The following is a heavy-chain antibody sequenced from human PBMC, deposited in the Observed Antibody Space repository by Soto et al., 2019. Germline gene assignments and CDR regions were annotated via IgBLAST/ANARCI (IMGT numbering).Heavy chain of an antibody. CDR2: IYWDDAK. D-gene: IGHD3-16*01. J-gene: IGHJ4*02. CDR3: AHKGGGDRILDY. V-gene: IGHV2-5*02. CDR1: GFSLSNSGVG. Sequence: HIPLKKSGHTLVKLTQTLTLTCTSPGFSLSNSGVGVGWIRQPPGKAPEWLAVIYWDDAKEYSPSLKSRLTITKDTAKNQVVLTMTNMDPVDTATYFCAHKGGGDRILDYWGQGNLVTVSS.